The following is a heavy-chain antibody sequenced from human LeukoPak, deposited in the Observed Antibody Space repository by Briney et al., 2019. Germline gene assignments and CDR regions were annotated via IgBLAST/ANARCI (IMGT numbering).Heavy chain of an antibody. J-gene: IGHJ4*02. CDR1: GDSISSYY. Sequence: PSETLSLTCTVSGDSISSYYWNWVRQPAGKGLEWVGRIYTSGSTKYNPSLKSRVTMSVDTSKNQFSLKLRSVPAADTAVYYCARGYRGVTTSLCLFDYWGQGTLVTVSS. CDR3: ARGYRGVTTSLCLFDY. CDR2: IYTSGST. D-gene: IGHD4-17*01. V-gene: IGHV4-4*07.